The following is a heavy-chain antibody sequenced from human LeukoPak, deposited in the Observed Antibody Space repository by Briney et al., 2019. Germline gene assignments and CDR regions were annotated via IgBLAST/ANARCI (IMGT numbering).Heavy chain of an antibody. D-gene: IGHD6-19*01. CDR2: IYYSGST. CDR1: GGSISSSSYY. J-gene: IGHJ4*02. CDR3: ASPIAVAGTGFDY. V-gene: IGHV4-39*01. Sequence: PSETLSLTCTVSGGSISSSSYYWGWLRQPPGKGLEWIGSIYYSGSTYYNPSLKSRVTTSVDTYKNQFSLKLSSVTAADTAVYYCASPIAVAGTGFDYWGQGTLVTVSS.